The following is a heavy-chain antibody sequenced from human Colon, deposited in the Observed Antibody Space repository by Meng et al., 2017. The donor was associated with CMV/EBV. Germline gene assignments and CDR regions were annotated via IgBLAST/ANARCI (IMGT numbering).Heavy chain of an antibody. V-gene: IGHV3-21*01. Sequence: GESLKISCAASGFTFSSYSMNWVRQAPGKGLDWVSSISSSSSYIYYADSVKGRFTISRDNAKNSLYLQMNSLRAEDTAVYYCARDLSNYDGNWFDPWGQGTLVTVSS. D-gene: IGHD4-11*01. CDR3: ARDLSNYDGNWFDP. J-gene: IGHJ5*02. CDR1: GFTFSSYS. CDR2: ISSSSSYI.